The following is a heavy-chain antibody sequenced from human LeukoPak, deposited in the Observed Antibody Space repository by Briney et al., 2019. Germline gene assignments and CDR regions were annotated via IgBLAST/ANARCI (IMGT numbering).Heavy chain of an antibody. CDR3: ARADWITMVRGGAIHFDY. J-gene: IGHJ4*02. V-gene: IGHV4-34*01. CDR1: GGSFSGYY. CDR2: INHSGST. D-gene: IGHD3-10*01. Sequence: PSETLSLTCAVYGGSFSGYYWSWIRQPPGKGLEWIGEINHSGSTNYNPSLKSRVTISVDTSKNQFSLKLSSVTAADTAVYYCARADWITMVRGGAIHFDYWGQGTLVTVSS.